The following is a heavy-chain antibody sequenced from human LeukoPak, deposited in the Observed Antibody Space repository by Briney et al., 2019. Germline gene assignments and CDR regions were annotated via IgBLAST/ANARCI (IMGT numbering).Heavy chain of an antibody. J-gene: IGHJ6*03. Sequence: SETLSLNCAVYGGSFSGYYWSWIRQPPGKGLEWIGEINNSGSTNYNPSLKSRATISVDTSKNQFSLKLSSVTAADTAVYYCARGRGVVVPAASLTYYYYYYYMDVWGKGTTVTVSS. CDR2: INNSGST. V-gene: IGHV4-34*01. CDR3: ARGRGVVVPAASLTYYYYYYYMDV. D-gene: IGHD2-2*01. CDR1: GGSFSGYY.